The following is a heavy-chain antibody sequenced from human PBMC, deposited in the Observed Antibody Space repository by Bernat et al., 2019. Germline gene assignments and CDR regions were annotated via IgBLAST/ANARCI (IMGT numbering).Heavy chain of an antibody. J-gene: IGHJ4*02. CDR2: IYYSGST. Sequence: QLQLQESGPGLVKPSETLSLSCTVSGGSISSSGYYGGWIRQPPGKGLEWIGSIYYSGSTYYNPSLKSRVTISVDTYKNQFSLKLSSVTDADTAVYYCARQKKYYDSSGYSGRYYFDYWGQGTLVTVSS. D-gene: IGHD3-22*01. V-gene: IGHV4-39*01. CDR1: GGSISSSGYY. CDR3: ARQKKYYDSSGYSGRYYFDY.